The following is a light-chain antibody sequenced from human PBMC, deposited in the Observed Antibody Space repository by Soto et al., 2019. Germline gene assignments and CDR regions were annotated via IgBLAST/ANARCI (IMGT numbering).Light chain of an antibody. J-gene: IGKJ1*01. CDR3: QKDNSAPWT. Sequence: DIQMTQSPSSLFASVGDRVTITCRASQGISNYLAWYQQKPGKDPKLLIYAASTLQSGIPSRFSGSGSGTDFSVTISGLQPEDVATYYCQKDNSAPWTFGQGTKVEIK. CDR2: AAS. CDR1: QGISNY. V-gene: IGKV1-27*01.